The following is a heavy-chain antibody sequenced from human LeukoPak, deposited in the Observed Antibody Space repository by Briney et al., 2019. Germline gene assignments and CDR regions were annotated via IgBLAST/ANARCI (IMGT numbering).Heavy chain of an antibody. CDR3: ARVSGLGMNEYYQH. CDR2: INNDGSDT. V-gene: IGHV3-74*01. D-gene: IGHD3-16*01. CDR1: GLSFADSW. Sequence: GGSLRLSCAASGLSFADSWMHWVRQAPGKGLVWVLRINNDGSDTRYADSVRGRFTISRDNAKNTLYLQMNSLRAEDTAVYYCARVSGLGMNEYYQHWGQGTLVTVPS. J-gene: IGHJ1*01.